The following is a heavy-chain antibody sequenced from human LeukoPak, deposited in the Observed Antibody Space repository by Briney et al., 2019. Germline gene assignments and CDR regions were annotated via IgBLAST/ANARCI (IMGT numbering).Heavy chain of an antibody. J-gene: IGHJ4*02. V-gene: IGHV3-21*01. Sequence: GGSLRLSCAASGFTFSSYSMNGVRQAPGKGLEWVSSISSSSSYIYYADSVKGRFTISRDNAKNSLYLQMNSLRAEDTAVYYCARETTVAGDFDYWGQGTLVTVPS. CDR2: ISSSSSYI. D-gene: IGHD4-17*01. CDR3: ARETTVAGDFDY. CDR1: GFTFSSYS.